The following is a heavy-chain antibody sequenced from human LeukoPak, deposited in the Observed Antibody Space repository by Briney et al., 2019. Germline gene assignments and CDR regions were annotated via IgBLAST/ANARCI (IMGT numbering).Heavy chain of an antibody. CDR3: SGGSFHYYYMDV. V-gene: IGHV3-33*01. J-gene: IGHJ6*03. CDR1: GFTFSSYG. CDR2: IWYDGSNK. Sequence: GGSLRLSCAASGFTFSSYGMHGVRQARGEGLEGVAVIWYDGSNKYYADYVKGRFTISRDNSKNTLYLQMNSLRAEDTAVYYCSGGSFHYYYMDVWGKGTTVIVSS. D-gene: IGHD2-15*01.